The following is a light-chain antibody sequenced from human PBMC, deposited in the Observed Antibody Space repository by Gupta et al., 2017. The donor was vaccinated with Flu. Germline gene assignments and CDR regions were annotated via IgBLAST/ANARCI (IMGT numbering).Light chain of an antibody. V-gene: IGKV1-39*01. CDR3: QHSNSIPIT. J-gene: IGKJ5*01. CDR2: AAS. CDR1: QSINSY. Sequence: PSSLSAFVGDRVTISCRARQSINSYVNWYQHKGGKAPKLLIYAASRVQSVVPSRFSGRGSGTDFTLTISRLQPEDFATYYCQHSNSIPITFGQGTQVEIK.